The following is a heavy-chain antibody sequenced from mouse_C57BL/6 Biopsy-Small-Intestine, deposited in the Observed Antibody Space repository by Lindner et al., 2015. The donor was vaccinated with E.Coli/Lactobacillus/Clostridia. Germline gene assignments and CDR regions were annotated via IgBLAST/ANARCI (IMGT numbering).Heavy chain of an antibody. V-gene: IGHV3-1*01. J-gene: IGHJ1*03. CDR3: ASPYYGSSYGYFDV. Sequence: VQLQESGPGMVKPSQSLSLTCTVTGYSITSGYDWHWIRHFPGNKLEWMGYISYSGSTNYNPSLKSRISITHDTSKNHFFLKLNSVTTEDTATYYCASPYYGSSYGYFDVWGTGTTVTVSS. CDR1: GYSITSGYD. CDR2: ISYSGST. D-gene: IGHD1-1*01.